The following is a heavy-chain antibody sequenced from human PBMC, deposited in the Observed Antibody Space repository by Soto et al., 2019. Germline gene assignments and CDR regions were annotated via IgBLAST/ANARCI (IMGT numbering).Heavy chain of an antibody. V-gene: IGHV4-59*01. CDR3: AREKKSEYSSSSGLDY. J-gene: IGHJ4*02. CDR1: GGSISSYY. CDR2: IYYSGST. D-gene: IGHD6-6*01. Sequence: PSETLSLTCTVSGGSISSYYWSWIRQPPGKGLEWIGYIYYSGSTNYNPSLKSRVTISVDTSKNQFSLKLSSVTAADTAVYYCAREKKSEYSSSSGLDYWGQGTPVTVSS.